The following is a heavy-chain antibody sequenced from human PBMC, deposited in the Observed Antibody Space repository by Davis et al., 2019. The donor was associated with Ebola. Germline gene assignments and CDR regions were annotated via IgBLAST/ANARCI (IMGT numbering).Heavy chain of an antibody. D-gene: IGHD6-19*01. CDR3: AREDSGWIDY. Sequence: PGGSLRLSCAASGFIFSSYGMHWVRQAPGKGLEWVAFIRYDGSNQYYADSVKGRFTISRDNSKNTVHLQMHSLRAEDTAVYYCAREDSGWIDYWGQGALVTVSS. CDR2: IRYDGSNQ. V-gene: IGHV3-30*02. J-gene: IGHJ4*02. CDR1: GFIFSSYG.